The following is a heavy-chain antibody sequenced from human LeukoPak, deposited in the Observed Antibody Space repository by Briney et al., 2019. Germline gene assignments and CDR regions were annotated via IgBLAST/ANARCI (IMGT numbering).Heavy chain of an antibody. D-gene: IGHD3-22*01. CDR2: IYYSGST. V-gene: IGHV4-39*01. CDR1: GGSISSSSYY. Sequence: PSETLSLTCTVSGGSISSSSYYWGWIRQPPGKGLEWIGSIYYSGSTYYNPSLKSRVTISVDTSKNQFSLKLSSVTAADTAVYYCARHGRNYYDSKGYFDYWGQGTLVTVFS. J-gene: IGHJ4*02. CDR3: ARHGRNYYDSKGYFDY.